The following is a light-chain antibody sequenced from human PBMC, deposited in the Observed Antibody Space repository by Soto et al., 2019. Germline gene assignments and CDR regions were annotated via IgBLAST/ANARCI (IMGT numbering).Light chain of an antibody. CDR1: QRVISSY. V-gene: IGKV3-20*01. Sequence: IVLTQSPGTLSLSPGERATLSCRASQRVISSYLAWFQQRPGRAPRLLIYGASKRATDIPDRFTGSGSGTDFALTISRLEPEDFALYYCQQYVTYPWTFCLGTKVEIK. J-gene: IGKJ1*01. CDR2: GAS. CDR3: QQYVTYPWT.